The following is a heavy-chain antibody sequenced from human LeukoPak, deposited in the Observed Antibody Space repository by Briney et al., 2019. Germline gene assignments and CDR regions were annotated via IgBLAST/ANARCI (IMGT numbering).Heavy chain of an antibody. CDR2: ISPYNGNT. CDR1: GYTFTGYY. J-gene: IGHJ4*02. V-gene: IGHV1-18*04. Sequence: ASVKVSCKASGYTFTGYYMHWVRQAPGQGLEWMGWISPYNGNTNYAQNLQGRVTMTTDTSTSTAYMELRSLRSDDTAVYYCARGDGYGAFDYWGQGTLVTVSS. D-gene: IGHD4-17*01. CDR3: ARGDGYGAFDY.